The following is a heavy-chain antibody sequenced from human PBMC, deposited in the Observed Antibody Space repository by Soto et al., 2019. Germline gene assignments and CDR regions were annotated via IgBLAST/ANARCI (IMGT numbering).Heavy chain of an antibody. D-gene: IGHD2-15*01. CDR3: ARDEMLVATGSRTWHYYYGMDV. CDR1: GGTFSTYA. CDR2: IIPIFGTA. J-gene: IGHJ6*02. Sequence: QVQLVQSGAEVKKPGSSVKVSCKPSGGTFSTYAISWVRQAPGQRLEWMGGIIPIFGTANYAQKFQGRVTITADESTTTVHMELIRLRSADTALYYCARDEMLVATGSRTWHYYYGMDVWGQGTPVT. V-gene: IGHV1-69*12.